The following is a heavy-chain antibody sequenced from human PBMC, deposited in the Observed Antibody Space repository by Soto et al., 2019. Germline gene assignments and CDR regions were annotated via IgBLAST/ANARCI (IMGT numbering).Heavy chain of an antibody. CDR2: IKEDGSEK. CDR1: GFTISSYW. D-gene: IGHD6-6*01. CDR3: ARGIAARPAPCDY. V-gene: IGHV3-7*01. J-gene: IGHJ4*02. Sequence: PGGSLRLSCAASGFTISSYWMSWVRQAPGKGLEWVANIKEDGSEKYLVDSVKGRFTISRDNAKNSLFLQMNSLRAEDTAVYYCARGIAARPAPCDYWGQGTLVTVSS.